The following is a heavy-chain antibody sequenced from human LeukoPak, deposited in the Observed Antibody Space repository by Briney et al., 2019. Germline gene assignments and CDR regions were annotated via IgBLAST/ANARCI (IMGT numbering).Heavy chain of an antibody. D-gene: IGHD3-22*01. J-gene: IGHJ3*02. Sequence: SETLSLTCTVSGGSISSYYWSWIRQPPGKGLEWIGYIYYSGSTNYNPSLKSRVTISVDTSKNQFSLKLSSVTAADTAVYYCARDCQRRGYYDSSGCFDAFDIWGQGTMVTVSS. CDR1: GGSISSYY. V-gene: IGHV4-59*01. CDR3: ARDCQRRGYYDSSGCFDAFDI. CDR2: IYYSGST.